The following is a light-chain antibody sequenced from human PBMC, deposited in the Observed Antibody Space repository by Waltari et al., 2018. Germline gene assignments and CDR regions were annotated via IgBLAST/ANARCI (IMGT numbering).Light chain of an antibody. CDR2: EVV. CDR1: SSDIGAHNY. CDR3: TSYTDSDNLV. J-gene: IGLJ3*02. Sequence: QSALTQPPSASGSLGQSVTLSCTGTSSDIGAHNYVSWYQHRPGNAPTLVIFEVVKRPSGVPDRFSGSKSGSTASLTVSGLQADDEADYYCTSYTDSDNLVCGGGTNLAVL. V-gene: IGLV2-8*01.